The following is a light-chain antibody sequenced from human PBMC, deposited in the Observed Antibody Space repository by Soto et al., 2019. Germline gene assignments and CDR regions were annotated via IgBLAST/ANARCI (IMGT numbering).Light chain of an antibody. V-gene: IGLV1-44*01. J-gene: IGLJ1*01. CDR3: AAWDDSLRGFYV. CDR2: SNS. CDR1: SSNIGSNT. Sequence: QSVLTQPPSASGTPGQRVTISCSGSSSNIGSNTVNWYQQLPGTAPKLLIYSNSQRPSGVPDRFSGSKSGTSASLAISGLQSEDEADYYCAAWDDSLRGFYVFGTGTQLPVL.